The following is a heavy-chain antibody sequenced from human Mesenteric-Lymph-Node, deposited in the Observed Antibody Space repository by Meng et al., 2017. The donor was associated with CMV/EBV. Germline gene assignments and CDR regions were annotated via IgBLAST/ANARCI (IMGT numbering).Heavy chain of an antibody. CDR1: GFSFSDYW. D-gene: IGHD1-7*01. Sequence: GGSLRLSCAASGFSFSDYWMTWVRQAPGKGLEWVANINQDGSGEYYVDSVKGRFTISRDNSKDTLYLQLNSLRPGDTAVYYCARVRLELHYYFDYWGQGTLVTVSS. J-gene: IGHJ4*02. V-gene: IGHV3-7*01. CDR3: ARVRLELHYYFDY. CDR2: INQDGSGE.